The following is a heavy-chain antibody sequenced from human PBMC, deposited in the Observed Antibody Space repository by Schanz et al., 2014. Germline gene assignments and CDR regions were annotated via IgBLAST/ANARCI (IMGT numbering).Heavy chain of an antibody. CDR3: ARDAADFYDILTEEDY. Sequence: QVQLVQSGAEVKKPGASVKVSCKASGYTFTSYGISWVRQAPGQGLEWMGWISAYNGNTKYPQKLQGRVTMTTDTSTSTAYMELRSLRSDGTAVYYCARDAADFYDILTEEDYWGRGTLVTVSS. CDR2: ISAYNGNT. CDR1: GYTFTSYG. J-gene: IGHJ4*02. D-gene: IGHD3-9*01. V-gene: IGHV1-18*01.